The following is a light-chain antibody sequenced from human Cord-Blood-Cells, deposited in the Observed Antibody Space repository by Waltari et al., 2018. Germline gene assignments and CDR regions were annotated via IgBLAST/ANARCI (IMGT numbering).Light chain of an antibody. CDR3: QAWDSSTGV. J-gene: IGLJ1*01. CDR1: KWGDKY. CDR2: QDS. V-gene: IGLV3-1*01. Sequence: SYELTQPPSVSVSPGQTASITCSGDKWGDKYACWYQQKPGHSPVLVIYQDSKRPSGSPERFSGSNSGNTATLTISGTQAMDEADYYCQAWDSSTGVFGTGTKVTVL.